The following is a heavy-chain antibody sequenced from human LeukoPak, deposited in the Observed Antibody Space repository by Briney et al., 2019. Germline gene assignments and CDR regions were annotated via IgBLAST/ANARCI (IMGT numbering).Heavy chain of an antibody. CDR3: ARDLKMLRGESDVS. V-gene: IGHV1-46*01. CDR2: IDPSSGDT. D-gene: IGHD3-10*01. J-gene: IGHJ5*02. Sequence: ASVKVSCKASGYIFTNYYLHWVRQAPGQGLEWMAMIDPSSGDTAYAQSFQGRVVMTRDTSTRTVYLEVNSLTSEDTAAYYCARDLKMLRGESDVSWGQGTLVTVSS. CDR1: GYIFTNYY.